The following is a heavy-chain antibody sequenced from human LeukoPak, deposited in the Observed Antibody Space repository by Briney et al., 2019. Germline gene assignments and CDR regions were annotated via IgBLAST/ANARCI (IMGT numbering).Heavy chain of an antibody. CDR2: ISSSGGST. CDR1: GFTFSTYA. D-gene: IGHD3-3*01. Sequence: TGGSLRLSCAASGFTFSTYAMSWVRQAPGKGLEWVSTISSSGGSTYYAYSVKGRFTTSRDNAKNTLYLQMNSLRVDDTAVYYCAKSPLRTRILLDYWGQGTLVTVSS. CDR3: AKSPLRTRILLDY. V-gene: IGHV3-23*01. J-gene: IGHJ4*02.